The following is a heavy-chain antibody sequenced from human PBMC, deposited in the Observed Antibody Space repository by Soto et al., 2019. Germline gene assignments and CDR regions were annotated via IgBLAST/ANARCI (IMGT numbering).Heavy chain of an antibody. CDR2: INPSGGST. CDR3: ARNAYYYDSSGYPLGDY. D-gene: IGHD3-22*01. CDR1: GYTFTSHH. V-gene: IGHV1-46*01. J-gene: IGHJ4*02. Sequence: ASVKVSCKASGYTFTSHHMHWVRQAPGQRLEWMGIINPSGGSTSYAQKFQGRVTMTRDTSTSTVYMELSSLRSEDTAVYYCARNAYYYDSSGYPLGDYWGQGTLVTVSS.